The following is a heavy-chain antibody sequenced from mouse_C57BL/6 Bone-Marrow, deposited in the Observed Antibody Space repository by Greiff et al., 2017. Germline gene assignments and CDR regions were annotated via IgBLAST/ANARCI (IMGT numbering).Heavy chain of an antibody. D-gene: IGHD1-1*01. CDR1: GYAFSSYW. CDR3: ARCPSTVVATEAMDY. J-gene: IGHJ4*01. CDR2: IYPGDGDT. V-gene: IGHV1-80*01. Sequence: VQLQQSGAELVKPGASVKISCKASGYAFSSYWMNWVKLRPGKGLEWIGQIYPGDGDTNYNGKFKGKATLTADKSSSTAYMQLSSLTSEDSAVYFCARCPSTVVATEAMDYWGQGTSVTVSS.